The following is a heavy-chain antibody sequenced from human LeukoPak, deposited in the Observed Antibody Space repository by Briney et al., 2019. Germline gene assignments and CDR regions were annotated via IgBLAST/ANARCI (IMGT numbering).Heavy chain of an antibody. CDR1: GFTFSSYS. CDR3: ARGQYYYGSSGYYWGSSEFDY. J-gene: IGHJ4*02. D-gene: IGHD3-22*01. V-gene: IGHV3-48*02. CDR2: ISSSSSTI. Sequence: PGGSLRLSCAASGFTFSSYSMNWVRQAPGKGLEWGSYISSSSSTIYYADSVKGRFTISRDNAKHSLYLQMNSLRDEDTAVYYCARGQYYYGSSGYYWGSSEFDYWGQGTLVTVSS.